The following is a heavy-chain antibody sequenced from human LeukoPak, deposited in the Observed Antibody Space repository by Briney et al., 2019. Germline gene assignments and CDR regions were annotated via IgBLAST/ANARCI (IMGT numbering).Heavy chain of an antibody. D-gene: IGHD3-9*01. J-gene: IGHJ4*02. Sequence: SETLSLTCTVSGGSISSSSYYWGWIRQPPGKGLEWIGSIYYSGSTYYNPSLKSLVTISVDTSKNQFSLKLSSVTAADTAVYYCARQYYDILTGSRGPGDYWGQGTLVTVSS. CDR3: ARQYYDILTGSRGPGDY. CDR2: IYYSGST. V-gene: IGHV4-39*01. CDR1: GGSISSSSYY.